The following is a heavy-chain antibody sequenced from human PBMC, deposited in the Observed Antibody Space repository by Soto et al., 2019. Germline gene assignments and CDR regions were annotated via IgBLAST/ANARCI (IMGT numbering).Heavy chain of an antibody. J-gene: IGHJ5*02. CDR3: ARERANRLDP. CDR2: MDPNSGNT. V-gene: IGHV1-8*01. Sequence: QVQLVQSGAEVKKPGASVKVSCKASGYTFTSYDINWVRQATGQGLEWMGWMDPNSGNTGYAQKCQGRVTMTRNTSISTAYLELSSLSSEDTAVYYCARERANRLDPWGQGTLVTVSS. CDR1: GYTFTSYD.